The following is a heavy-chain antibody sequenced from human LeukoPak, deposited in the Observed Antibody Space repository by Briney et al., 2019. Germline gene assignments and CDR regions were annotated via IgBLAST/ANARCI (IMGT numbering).Heavy chain of an antibody. CDR3: ARHGTISGPHYASDI. Sequence: SETLSLTCTVSGDSISSYYWSWIRQPPGKGLEWIGYIYYSGGTDYNPSLKSRVTISVDTSKNQFPLELRSVTAADTAVFYCARHGTISGPHYASDISGQGTMVTVSP. CDR1: GDSISSYY. J-gene: IGHJ3*02. D-gene: IGHD5-24*01. V-gene: IGHV4-59*08. CDR2: IYYSGGT.